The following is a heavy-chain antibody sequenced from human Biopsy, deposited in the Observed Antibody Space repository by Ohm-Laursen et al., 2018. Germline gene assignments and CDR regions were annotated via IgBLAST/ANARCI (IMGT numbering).Heavy chain of an antibody. J-gene: IGHJ4*02. CDR3: ARGRNPVWFGEDLDY. V-gene: IGHV1-8*01. CDR1: GYTFTSYE. D-gene: IGHD3-10*01. CDR2: MNTNSGNT. Sequence: ASVKASCKASGYTFTSYEINWGRQATGQGLEWMGWMNTNSGNTGYAQKFKGRVTMTRNTSISTAYMEVSSLRSEDTAVYYCARGRNPVWFGEDLDYWGQGTPVTVSS.